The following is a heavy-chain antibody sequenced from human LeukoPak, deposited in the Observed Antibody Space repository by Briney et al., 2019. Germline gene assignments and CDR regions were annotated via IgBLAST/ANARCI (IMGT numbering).Heavy chain of an antibody. J-gene: IGHJ4*02. CDR2: ISGSGTTI. V-gene: IGHV3-11*04. CDR1: GFTFSDYY. CDR3: GRGGFHYASGY. Sequence: PGGSLRLSCAASGFTFSDYYMSWIRQAPGKGLEWVSYISGSGTTIYYADSVKGRFTVSRDNAKNSLYLQMNSLRVEDTAVYYCGRGGFHYASGYWGQGTLVTVSS. D-gene: IGHD3-10*01.